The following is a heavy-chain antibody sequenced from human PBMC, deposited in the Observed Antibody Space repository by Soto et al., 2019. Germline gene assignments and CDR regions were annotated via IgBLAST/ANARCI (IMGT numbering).Heavy chain of an antibody. CDR2: INHSGTT. J-gene: IGHJ4*02. D-gene: IGHD2-15*01. V-gene: IGHV4-34*01. Sequence: QVQLQQWGAGLLKPSETLSLTCAVYGGSFSGYYWSWIRQPPGKGLEWLGEINHSGTTNYNPSLKSRVAISVDTSKNQFSLRLRAVGAADTAVYDCGRGGIVVGVAATPARGNFDYWGQGTLVTVSS. CDR3: GRGGIVVGVAATPARGNFDY. CDR1: GGSFSGYY.